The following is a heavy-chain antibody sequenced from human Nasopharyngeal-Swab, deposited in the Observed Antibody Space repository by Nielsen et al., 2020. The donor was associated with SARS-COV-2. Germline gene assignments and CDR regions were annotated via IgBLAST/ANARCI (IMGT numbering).Heavy chain of an antibody. CDR3: ARGGSNTWGLDY. J-gene: IGHJ4*02. D-gene: IGHD6-13*01. Sequence: GGSLRLSCAASGLTSSGYETNWVRQAPGNGLAWISHMSSGGGAIRYADSVKGRFTISGDNAKNLLYLQMNSLRAEDTAVYYCARGGSNTWGLDYWGQGTLVTVSS. V-gene: IGHV3-48*03. CDR1: GLTSSGYE. CDR2: MSSGGGAI.